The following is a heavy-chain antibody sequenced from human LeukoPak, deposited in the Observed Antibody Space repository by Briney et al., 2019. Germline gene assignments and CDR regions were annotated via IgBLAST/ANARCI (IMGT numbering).Heavy chain of an antibody. V-gene: IGHV3-30*02. CDR2: IRYDGSNK. J-gene: IGHJ4*02. Sequence: PGVSLRLSCAASGFTFSSYGMHWVRQAPGKGLEWVAFIRYDGSNKYYADSVKGRFTISRDNSKNTPYLQMNSLRAEDTAVYYCAKQSVATGDFDYWGQGTLVTVSS. CDR1: GFTFSSYG. D-gene: IGHD5-12*01. CDR3: AKQSVATGDFDY.